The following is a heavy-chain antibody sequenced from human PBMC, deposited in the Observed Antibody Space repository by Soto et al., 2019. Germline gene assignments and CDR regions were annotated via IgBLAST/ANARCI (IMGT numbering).Heavy chain of an antibody. CDR1: GFTFSSYG. D-gene: IGHD4-17*01. CDR2: ISFDGSDK. V-gene: IGHV3-30*18. CDR3: AKKIKTVTTKPYYFYYGMDV. Sequence: QVQLVESAGGVVQPGRSLRLSCAASGFTFSSYGIHWVRQAPGKGLEWVAVISFDGSDKYYADSVKGRFTISRDKSKNTAYLQMNSLSAEDTALYYCAKKIKTVTTKPYYFYYGMDVWGQGTAVTVSS. J-gene: IGHJ6*02.